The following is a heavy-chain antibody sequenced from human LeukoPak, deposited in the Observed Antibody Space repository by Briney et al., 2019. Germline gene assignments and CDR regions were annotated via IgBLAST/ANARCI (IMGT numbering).Heavy chain of an antibody. CDR1: GYTFTSYG. Sequence: ASVKVSCKASGYTFTSYGISWVRQAPGQGLEWMGWISAYNGNTNYAQKLQGRVTMTTDTSTSTAYMELRSLRAEDTAVYYCARDWYYDSSGGDWGQGTLVTVSS. V-gene: IGHV1-18*01. J-gene: IGHJ4*02. CDR2: ISAYNGNT. CDR3: ARDWYYDSSGGD. D-gene: IGHD3-22*01.